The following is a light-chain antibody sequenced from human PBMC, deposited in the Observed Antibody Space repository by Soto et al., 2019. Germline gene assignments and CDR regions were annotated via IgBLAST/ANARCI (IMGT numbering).Light chain of an antibody. V-gene: IGKV1-5*03. CDR2: KAS. J-gene: IGKJ1*01. CDR1: ESISNW. Sequence: IQMTQSPSTLAASVEDRVTITCRTSESISNWLAWYQQIPGKAPNLMVYKASSLERGVPSRFRGSGSGTEFILTISSLQPDDFATYYCQQYISYPRTFGQGTKVEIK. CDR3: QQYISYPRT.